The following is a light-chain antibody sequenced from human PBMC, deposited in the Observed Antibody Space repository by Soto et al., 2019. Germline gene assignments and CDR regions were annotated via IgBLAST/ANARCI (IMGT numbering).Light chain of an antibody. J-gene: IGLJ3*02. V-gene: IGLV1-40*01. CDR2: GNS. CDR3: QSYDSTLSGSG. Sequence: QSALTQPPSVSGAPGQRVTISYTGSSSNIGAGYDVHWYQQLPGTAPKLLIYGNSNRPSGVPDRFSGSKSGTSASLAITGLQAEDEADYYCQSYDSTLSGSGFGGGTKLTVL. CDR1: SSNIGAGYD.